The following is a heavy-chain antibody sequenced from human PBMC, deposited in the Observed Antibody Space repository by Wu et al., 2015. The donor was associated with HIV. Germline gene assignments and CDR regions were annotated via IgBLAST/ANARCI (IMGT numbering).Heavy chain of an antibody. V-gene: IGHV1-2*02. CDR1: GYTFTGYY. J-gene: IGHJ4*02. D-gene: IGHD6-19*01. CDR2: INPNSGGT. Sequence: QVQLVQSGAELKKPGASVKVSCKASGYTFTGYYIHWLRQAPGQGPEWMGWINPNSGGTNYAQKFEGRVTMTRDTSISTAFMELSRLRFDDTAIYYCARALRPVADALELDYWGQGTLVTVSS. CDR3: ARALRPVADALELDY.